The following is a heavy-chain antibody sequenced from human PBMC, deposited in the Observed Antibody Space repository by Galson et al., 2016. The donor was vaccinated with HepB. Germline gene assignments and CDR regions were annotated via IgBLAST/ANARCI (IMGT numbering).Heavy chain of an antibody. CDR2: IEPDGSRP. CDR1: GFTFTHHQ. CDR3: ARGLSGPDC. V-gene: IGHV3-74*01. J-gene: IGHJ4*02. D-gene: IGHD3-16*01. Sequence: SLRLSCATSGFTFTHHQMHWVRQVPVKGLVWVSRIEPDGSRPIYADSVKGRFTISRDNAENTLYLQMNSLRADDTAVYYCARGLSGPDCWGQGTLVTVSS.